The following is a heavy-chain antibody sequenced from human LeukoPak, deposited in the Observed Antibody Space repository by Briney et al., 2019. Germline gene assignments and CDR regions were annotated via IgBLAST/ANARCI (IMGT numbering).Heavy chain of an antibody. D-gene: IGHD3-10*01. CDR2: ISYDGSNK. CDR1: GFTFSSYG. Sequence: PGGSLRLSCAASGFTFSSYGMHWVRQVPGKGLEWVAVISYDGSNKYYADSVKGRFTISRDNSKNTLYLQMNSLRAEDTAVYYCAKDPTTGSLAEYFQHWGQGTLVTVSS. CDR3: AKDPTTGSLAEYFQH. J-gene: IGHJ1*01. V-gene: IGHV3-30*18.